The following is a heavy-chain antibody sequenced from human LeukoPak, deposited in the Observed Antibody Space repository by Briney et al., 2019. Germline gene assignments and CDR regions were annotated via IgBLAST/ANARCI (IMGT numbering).Heavy chain of an antibody. J-gene: IGHJ4*02. CDR1: GGSISSYY. CDR2: IYYSGST. Sequence: SETLSLTCTVSGGSISSYYWSWIRPPPGKGLEWIGYIYYSGSTNYNPSLKSRVTISVDTSKNQFSLKLSSVTAADTAVYYCARDDYDSSGYPYFDYSGQGTLVTVSS. V-gene: IGHV4-59*01. CDR3: ARDDYDSSGYPYFDY. D-gene: IGHD3-22*01.